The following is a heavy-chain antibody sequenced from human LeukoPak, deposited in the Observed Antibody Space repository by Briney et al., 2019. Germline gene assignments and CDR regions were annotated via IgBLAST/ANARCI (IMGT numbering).Heavy chain of an antibody. Sequence: GGSLRLSCAASGFTFSSYDMHWVRQATGKGLEWVSAIGTAGDTSYPGSAQGRFTISRENAKNSLYLQMNSLRAGDTAVYYCTTRLQHHFDYWGQGTQVTVSS. CDR3: TTRLQHHFDY. D-gene: IGHD1-1*01. J-gene: IGHJ4*02. V-gene: IGHV3-13*04. CDR2: IGTAGDT. CDR1: GFTFSSYD.